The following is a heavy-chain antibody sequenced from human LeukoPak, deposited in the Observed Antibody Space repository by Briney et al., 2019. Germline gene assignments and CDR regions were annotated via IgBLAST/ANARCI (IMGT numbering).Heavy chain of an antibody. D-gene: IGHD2-21*01. CDR1: GFTFSSYS. V-gene: IGHV3-48*01. CDR3: ARVVESDAFDI. Sequence: GGSLRLSCAASGFTFSSYSMDWVRQAPGKGLEWVSYINSGSSTIYYTDSVKGRFTISRDNSKNTLYLQMNSLRAEDTAVYYCARVVESDAFDIWGQGTMVTVSS. J-gene: IGHJ3*02. CDR2: INSGSSTI.